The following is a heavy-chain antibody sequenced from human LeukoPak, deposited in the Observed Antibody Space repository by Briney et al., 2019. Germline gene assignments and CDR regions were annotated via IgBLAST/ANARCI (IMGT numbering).Heavy chain of an antibody. CDR1: GGSISSYY. D-gene: IGHD2-15*01. CDR2: IYYSGST. V-gene: IGHV4-59*01. Sequence: SETLSLTCTVSGGSISSYYWSWIRQPPGKGLEWIGYIYYSGSTNYSPSLKSRVTISVDTSKNQFSLKLSSVTAADTAVYYCARDSRSGGTTYFDYWGQGTLVTVSS. CDR3: ARDSRSGGTTYFDY. J-gene: IGHJ4*02.